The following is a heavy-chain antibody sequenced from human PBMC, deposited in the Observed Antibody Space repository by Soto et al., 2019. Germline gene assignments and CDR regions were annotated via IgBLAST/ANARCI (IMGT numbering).Heavy chain of an antibody. CDR2: IKKDGSEK. D-gene: IGHD6-25*01. CDR3: ARQYLAAPIASLDY. J-gene: IGHJ4*02. Sequence: GGPLRLSCAAPGFTLSNYWLSWVRQAPGKGLEWVANIKKDGSEKYYVGSVVGRFTISRDNAEKSLYLQMNSLRAEDTAVYYCARQYLAAPIASLDYWGQGTLLTVSS. CDR1: GFTLSNYW. V-gene: IGHV3-7*01.